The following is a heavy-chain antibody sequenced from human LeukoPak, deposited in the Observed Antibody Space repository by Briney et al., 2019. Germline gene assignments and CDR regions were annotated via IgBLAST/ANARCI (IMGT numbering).Heavy chain of an antibody. CDR1: GFTFRTYA. CDR2: ISSSGSTI. Sequence: PGRSLRLSCAASGFTFRTYAMHWVRQAPGKGLEWVSYISSSGSTIYYADSVKGRFTISRDNAKNSLYLQMNSLRAEDTAVYYCARDLRGDGDYWGQGTLVTVSS. J-gene: IGHJ4*02. CDR3: ARDLRGDGDY. V-gene: IGHV3-48*04. D-gene: IGHD3-16*01.